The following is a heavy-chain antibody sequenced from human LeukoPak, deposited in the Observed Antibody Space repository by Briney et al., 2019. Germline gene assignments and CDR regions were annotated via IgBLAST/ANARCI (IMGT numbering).Heavy chain of an antibody. CDR2: IYPGDSDT. D-gene: IGHD3-22*01. J-gene: IGHJ6*02. Sequence: GESLKISCKGSGYSFTSYWIGWVRQMPGKGLEWMGIIYPGDSDTRYSPSFQGQVTISADKSISTAYLQWSSLKASDTAMYYCARLYYYDSSGYRDYYYYYGMDVWGQGTTATVSS. CDR3: ARLYYYDSSGYRDYYYYYGMDV. CDR1: GYSFTSYW. V-gene: IGHV5-51*01.